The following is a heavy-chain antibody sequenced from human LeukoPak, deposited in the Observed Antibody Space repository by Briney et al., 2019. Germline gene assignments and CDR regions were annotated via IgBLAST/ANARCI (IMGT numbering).Heavy chain of an antibody. CDR3: ARDQQLDRYYYYYMDV. V-gene: IGHV3-21*01. CDR1: GFTFTTYN. CDR2: ITSSSSYT. Sequence: GGSLRLSCAASGFTFTTYNMNWVRQAPGTGLEWVSSITSSSSYTFYADSVKGRFTISRDNSKNTLYLQMNSLRAEDTAVYYCARDQQLDRYYYYYMDVWGKGTTVTVSS. D-gene: IGHD6-6*01. J-gene: IGHJ6*03.